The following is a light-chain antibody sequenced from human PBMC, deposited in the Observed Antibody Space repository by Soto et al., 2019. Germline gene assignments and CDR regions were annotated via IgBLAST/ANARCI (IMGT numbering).Light chain of an antibody. CDR1: QSISSW. J-gene: IGKJ2*01. V-gene: IGKV1-5*03. CDR2: KAS. Sequence: DIQMTQSPSTLSASVGDRVTFTCRASQSISSWLAWYQQKPGKAPKLLIYKASSLESGVPSRFSGSGSGTEFTLTISSLQPDDFATYYCQQYNSYSPLGTFGQGTKLEIK. CDR3: QQYNSYSPLGT.